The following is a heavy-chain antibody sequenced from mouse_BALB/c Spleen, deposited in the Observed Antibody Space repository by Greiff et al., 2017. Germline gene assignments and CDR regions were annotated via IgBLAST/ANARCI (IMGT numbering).Heavy chain of an antibody. D-gene: IGHD1-2*01. CDR1: GFTFSSFG. CDR2: ISSGSSTI. Sequence: EVKLMESGGGLVQPGGSRKLSCAASGFTFSSFGMHWVRQAPEKGLEWVAYISSGSSTIYYADTVKGRFTISRDNPKNTLFLQMTSLRSEDTAMYYCAREALPFDYWGQGTTLTVSS. V-gene: IGHV5-17*02. CDR3: AREALPFDY. J-gene: IGHJ2*01.